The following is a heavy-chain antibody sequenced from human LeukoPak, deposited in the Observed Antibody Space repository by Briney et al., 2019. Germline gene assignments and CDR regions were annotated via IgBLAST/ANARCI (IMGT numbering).Heavy chain of an antibody. Sequence: ASVKVSCKASGYTFTSYGISWVRQAPGQGREWMGWISAYNGNTNYAQKLQGRVTMTTDTSTSTAYMELRSLRSDDTAVYYCARMRSRYCSGGSCYYYGMDVWGQGTTVTVSS. CDR2: ISAYNGNT. CDR1: GYTFTSYG. CDR3: ARMRSRYCSGGSCYYYGMDV. J-gene: IGHJ6*02. D-gene: IGHD2-15*01. V-gene: IGHV1-18*01.